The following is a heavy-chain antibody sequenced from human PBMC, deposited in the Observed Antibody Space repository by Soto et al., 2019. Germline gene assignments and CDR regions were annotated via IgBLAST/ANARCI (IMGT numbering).Heavy chain of an antibody. CDR1: GYTFTGHY. J-gene: IGHJ4*02. Sequence: ASVKISCKTSGYTFTGHYIHWVRQAPQQGPEWMGEIGPESGATRYAQKFRGRVTMTMDTSITTVYMELKNLSPDDTAVYYCGRGRSGQIVIFYWGQGTPVTVSS. CDR2: IGPESGAT. V-gene: IGHV1-2*02. CDR3: GRGRSGQIVIFY. D-gene: IGHD3-3*02.